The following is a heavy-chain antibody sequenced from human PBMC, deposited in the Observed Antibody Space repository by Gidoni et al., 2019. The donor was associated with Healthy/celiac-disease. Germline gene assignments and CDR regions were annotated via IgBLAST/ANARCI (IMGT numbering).Heavy chain of an antibody. J-gene: IGHJ6*02. CDR3: ARDHKDDILTGYHYSMDV. CDR2: ISSSSSYI. V-gene: IGHV3-21*01. D-gene: IGHD3-9*01. CDR1: GFTFSSYS. Sequence: EVQLVESGGGLVKPGGSLRLSCAASGFTFSSYSMNWVRQAPGKGLEWVSSISSSSSYIYYADSVKGRFTISRDNAKNSLYLQMNSLRAEDTAVYYCARDHKDDILTGYHYSMDVWGQGTTVTVSS.